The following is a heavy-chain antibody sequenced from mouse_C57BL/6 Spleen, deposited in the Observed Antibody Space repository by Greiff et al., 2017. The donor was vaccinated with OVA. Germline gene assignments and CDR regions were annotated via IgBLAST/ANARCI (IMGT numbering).Heavy chain of an antibody. Sequence: QVQLKQPGAELVRPGSSVKLSCKASGYTFTSYWMHWVKQRPIQGLEWIGNIDPSDSETHYNQKFKDKATLTVDKSSSTAYMQLSSLTSEDSAVYYCARTGYYGSSYDWYFEVWGTGTTVTVSS. V-gene: IGHV1-52*01. CDR1: GYTFTSYW. J-gene: IGHJ1*03. D-gene: IGHD1-1*01. CDR3: ARTGYYGSSYDWYFEV. CDR2: IDPSDSET.